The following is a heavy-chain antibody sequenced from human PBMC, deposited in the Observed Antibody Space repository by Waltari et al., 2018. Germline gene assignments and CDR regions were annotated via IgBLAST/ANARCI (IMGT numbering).Heavy chain of an antibody. CDR1: GFTFSSSA. Sequence: EVQLLESGGGLVQPGGSLRLSCAASGFTFSSSAMSWARQAPGKGLEWVSAISGSVGSTYYADSVKGRFTISRDNSKNTLYLQMNSLRAEDTAVYYCANEFRLAVAVHAFDIWGQGTMVTVSS. J-gene: IGHJ3*02. V-gene: IGHV3-23*01. CDR3: ANEFRLAVAVHAFDI. D-gene: IGHD6-19*01. CDR2: ISGSVGST.